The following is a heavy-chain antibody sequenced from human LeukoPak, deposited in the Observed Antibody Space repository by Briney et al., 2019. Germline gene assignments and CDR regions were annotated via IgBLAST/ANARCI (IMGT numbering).Heavy chain of an antibody. Sequence: ASVKVSCKASGYTFTSYYMHWVRQAPGQGLEWMGIINPSGGSTSYAQKFQGRVTMTRNTSISTAYMELSSLRSEDTAVYYCARNARDVDYGDYWGQGTLVTVSS. J-gene: IGHJ4*02. CDR3: ARNARDVDYGDY. CDR1: GYTFTSYY. CDR2: INPSGGST. D-gene: IGHD2-2*01. V-gene: IGHV1-46*01.